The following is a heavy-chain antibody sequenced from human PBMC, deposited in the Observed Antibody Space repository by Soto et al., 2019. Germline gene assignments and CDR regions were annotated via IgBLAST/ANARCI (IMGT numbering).Heavy chain of an antibody. Sequence: GGSLRLSCAASGFTFSSYGMHWVRQAPGKGLEWVAVIWYDGSNKYYADSVKGRFTISRDNSKNTLYLQMNSLRAEDTVVYYCAREGSSGYYHYFDYWGQGTLVTVSS. CDR1: GFTFSSYG. V-gene: IGHV3-33*01. D-gene: IGHD3-22*01. CDR3: AREGSSGYYHYFDY. CDR2: IWYDGSNK. J-gene: IGHJ4*02.